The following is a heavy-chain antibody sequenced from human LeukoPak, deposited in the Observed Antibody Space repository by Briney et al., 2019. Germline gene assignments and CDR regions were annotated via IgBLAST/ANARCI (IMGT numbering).Heavy chain of an antibody. Sequence: SETLSLTCTVSGGSISSSSYYWGWIRQPPGKGLEWIGSIYYSGSTYYNPSLKSRVTISVDTSKNQFSLKLSSVTAADTAVYYCARHGPGVPMVRGAWKSYYGMDVWGQGTTVTVSS. V-gene: IGHV4-39*01. CDR3: ARHGPGVPMVRGAWKSYYGMDV. D-gene: IGHD3-10*01. CDR2: IYYSGST. CDR1: GGSISSSSYY. J-gene: IGHJ6*02.